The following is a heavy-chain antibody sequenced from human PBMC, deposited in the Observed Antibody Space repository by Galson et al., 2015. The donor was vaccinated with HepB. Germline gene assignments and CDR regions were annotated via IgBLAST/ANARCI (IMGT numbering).Heavy chain of an antibody. V-gene: IGHV3-7*01. J-gene: IGHJ4*02. CDR3: ASNSGYYVAYFDY. CDR1: GFTFSSYW. D-gene: IGHD4-17*01. Sequence: SLRLSCAASGFTFSSYWMSWVRQAPGKGLEWVANIKQDGSEKYYVDSVKGRFTISRDNAKNTLYLQMNSLRAEDTAVYYCASNSGYYVAYFDYWGQGTLVTVS. CDR2: IKQDGSEK.